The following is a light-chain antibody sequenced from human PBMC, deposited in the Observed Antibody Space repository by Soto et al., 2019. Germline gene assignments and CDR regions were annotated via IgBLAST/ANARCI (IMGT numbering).Light chain of an antibody. CDR1: QRLLHSNGNTF. Sequence: EIVMTQSPPSLTVTPGDPASISCRSSQRLLHSNGNTFLDWYVQKPGQSPQLLIYLGSNRASGVPDRVSGSEAVTDFTLKISRVEAEDVGVYYCMHALQTPFTFGQGTKLEIK. V-gene: IGKV2-28*01. CDR2: LGS. J-gene: IGKJ2*01. CDR3: MHALQTPFT.